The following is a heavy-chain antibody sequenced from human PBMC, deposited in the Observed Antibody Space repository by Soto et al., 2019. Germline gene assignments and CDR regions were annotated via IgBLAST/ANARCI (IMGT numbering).Heavy chain of an antibody. CDR1: GFTFSSYS. V-gene: IGHV3-21*01. J-gene: IGHJ4*02. CDR3: TRDSGYFDS. Sequence: EEQLVESGGGLVKPGGSLRLSCGASGFTFSSYSMIWVRQIPGKGLECVSYISTGSGYIKYADSVKGRFTISRDNAKNTLYLEMNGLRVEDTALYYCTRDSGYFDSWGQGIQVTVSS. CDR2: ISTGSGYI. D-gene: IGHD6-19*01.